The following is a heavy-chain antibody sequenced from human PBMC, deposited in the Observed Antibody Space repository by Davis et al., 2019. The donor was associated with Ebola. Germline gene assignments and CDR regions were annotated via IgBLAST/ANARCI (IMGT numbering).Heavy chain of an antibody. CDR1: GFTFSSYG. Sequence: PGGSLRLSCAASGFTFSSYGMHWVRQAPGKGLEWVAVIWYDGSNKYYADSVKGRFTISRDNSKNTLYLQMNSLRAEDTAVYYCARETYYYDSSGYSSPGPFDYWGQGTLVTVSS. CDR2: IWYDGSNK. CDR3: ARETYYYDSSGYSSPGPFDY. J-gene: IGHJ4*02. V-gene: IGHV3-33*01. D-gene: IGHD3-22*01.